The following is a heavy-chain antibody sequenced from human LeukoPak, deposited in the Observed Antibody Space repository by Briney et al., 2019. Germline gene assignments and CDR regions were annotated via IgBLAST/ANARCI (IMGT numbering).Heavy chain of an antibody. V-gene: IGHV3-48*01. J-gene: IGHJ4*02. CDR2: ISSSSSTI. D-gene: IGHD1-26*01. CDR1: GFTFSSYW. CDR3: ARDLRSGSYRGALDY. Sequence: PGGSLRLSCAASGFTFSSYWMSWVRQAPGKGLEWVSYISSSSSTIYYADSVKGRFTISRDNAKNSLYLQMNSLRAEDTAVYYCARDLRSGSYRGALDYWGQGTLVTVSS.